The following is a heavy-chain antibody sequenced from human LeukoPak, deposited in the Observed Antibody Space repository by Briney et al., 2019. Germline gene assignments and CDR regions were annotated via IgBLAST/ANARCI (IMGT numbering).Heavy chain of an antibody. CDR2: ISYDGSNK. D-gene: IGHD2-15*01. Sequence: GGSLRLSCAASGFTFSSYGMHWVRQAPGKGLEWVAVISYDGSNKYYADSVKGRFTISRDNSKNTLYLQMNSLRAEDTAVYYCAKGLGYCSGGSCEGGLNYWGQGTLVTVSS. J-gene: IGHJ4*02. CDR1: GFTFSSYG. CDR3: AKGLGYCSGGSCEGGLNY. V-gene: IGHV3-30*18.